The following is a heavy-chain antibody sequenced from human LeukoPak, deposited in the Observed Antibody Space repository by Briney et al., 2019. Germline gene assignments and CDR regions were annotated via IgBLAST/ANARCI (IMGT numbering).Heavy chain of an antibody. CDR2: IYWNDDK. J-gene: IGHJ4*02. CDR1: GFSLSTSGVG. Sequence: ESGPTLVKPTQTLTLTCTFSGFSLSTSGVGVGWIRQPPGKALEWLALIYWNDDKRYSPSLKSRLTITKDTSKNQVVLTMTNTDPVDTATYYCAHSGISNYVFDYWGQGTLGTVSS. V-gene: IGHV2-5*01. D-gene: IGHD4-11*01. CDR3: AHSGISNYVFDY.